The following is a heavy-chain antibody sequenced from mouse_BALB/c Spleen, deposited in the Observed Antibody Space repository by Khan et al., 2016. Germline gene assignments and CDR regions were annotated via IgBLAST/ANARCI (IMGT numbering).Heavy chain of an antibody. Sequence: QIQLVQSGPELKKPGETVKISCKASGYTFTNYGMNWVKQTPGKGLKWMGWINTNTGEPTYAEEFKGRFAFSLEPSASTAYLQINNLNNEDTATYYCARGCFRYDGYAYWGQGTLVTVST. V-gene: IGHV9-3*02. CDR2: INTNTGEP. D-gene: IGHD2-14*01. CDR1: GYTFTNYG. CDR3: ARGCFRYDGYAY. J-gene: IGHJ3*01.